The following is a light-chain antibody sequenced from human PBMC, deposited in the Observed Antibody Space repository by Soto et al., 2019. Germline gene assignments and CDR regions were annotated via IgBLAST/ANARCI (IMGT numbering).Light chain of an antibody. J-gene: IGLJ2*01. CDR2: EVS. Sequence: QSVLTQPPSASGSPGQSVTISCTGTSSDVGAYNYVSWYQQHPGKAPKLIIYEVSKRPSGVPDRFSGSKSGNTASLTVSGLQAEDEADYYCNSYAGSNNLVFGGGTKLTVL. CDR1: SSDVGAYNY. CDR3: NSYAGSNNLV. V-gene: IGLV2-8*01.